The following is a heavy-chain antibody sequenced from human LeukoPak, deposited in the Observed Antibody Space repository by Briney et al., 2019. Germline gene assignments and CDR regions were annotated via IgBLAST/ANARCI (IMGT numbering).Heavy chain of an antibody. CDR1: GGSISSYY. CDR2: IYTSGST. CDR3: AREVGVVPAAQGSYFDY. J-gene: IGHJ4*02. Sequence: SETLSLTCTVSGGSISSYYWSWIRQPAGKGLEWIGRIYTSGSTNYNPSLKSRVTMSVDTSKNQFSLKLSSVTAADTAVHYCAREVGVVPAAQGSYFDYWGQGTLVTVSS. V-gene: IGHV4-4*07. D-gene: IGHD2-2*01.